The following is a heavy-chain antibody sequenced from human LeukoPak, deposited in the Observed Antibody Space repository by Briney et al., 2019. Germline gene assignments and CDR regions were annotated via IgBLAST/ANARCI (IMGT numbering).Heavy chain of an antibody. Sequence: ASVTVSCKASGGTFSSYAISWVRQAPGQGLEWMGGIIPIFGTANYAQKFQGRVTITADESTSTAYMELSSLRSEDTAVYYCAREIDDYSIVQSQYYGMDVWGQGTTVTVSS. CDR3: AREIDDYSIVQSQYYGMDV. CDR2: IIPIFGTA. D-gene: IGHD4-11*01. J-gene: IGHJ6*02. V-gene: IGHV1-69*13. CDR1: GGTFSSYA.